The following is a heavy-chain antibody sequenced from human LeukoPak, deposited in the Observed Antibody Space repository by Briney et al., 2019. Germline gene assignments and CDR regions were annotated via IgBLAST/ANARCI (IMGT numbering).Heavy chain of an antibody. D-gene: IGHD3-16*02. CDR2: ISGSGGST. CDR1: GFTFSSYA. V-gene: IGHV3-23*01. CDR3: AKDRYDYVWGSYRYSFDY. Sequence: PGRSLRLSCAASGFTFSSYAMSWVRQAPGQGLEWVSAISGSGGSTYYADSVKGRFTISRDNSKNTLYLQMNSLRAEDTAVYYCAKDRYDYVWGSYRYSFDYWGQGTLVTVSS. J-gene: IGHJ4*02.